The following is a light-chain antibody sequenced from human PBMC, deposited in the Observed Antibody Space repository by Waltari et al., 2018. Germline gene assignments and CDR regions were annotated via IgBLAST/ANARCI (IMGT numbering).Light chain of an antibody. V-gene: IGKV1-5*03. CDR3: QQYNSYSLLT. Sequence: DIQMTQSPFTLSASVGERVIITCRASQSISNWLAWYQHKPGQAPKLLIYKASTLASGVPSRFSGRGSGTYFSLTISSLQPDDFATYYCQQYNSYSLLTFGGGTKVEIK. CDR1: QSISNW. CDR2: KAS. J-gene: IGKJ4*01.